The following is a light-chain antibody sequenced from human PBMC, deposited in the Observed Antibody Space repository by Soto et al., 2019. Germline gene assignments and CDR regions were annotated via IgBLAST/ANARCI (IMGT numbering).Light chain of an antibody. J-gene: IGKJ2*01. V-gene: IGKV1-8*01. CDR2: AAS. CDR3: QQYYTYPQT. Sequence: AIRMTQSPSSFSASTGGRVTITCRASQGISCYLAWYQQKPGKAPKLLVYAASTLQYGVPSRFSGSGSGTDFTLTISCLQSEDFATYFCQQYYTYPQTFGQGTKLEIK. CDR1: QGISCY.